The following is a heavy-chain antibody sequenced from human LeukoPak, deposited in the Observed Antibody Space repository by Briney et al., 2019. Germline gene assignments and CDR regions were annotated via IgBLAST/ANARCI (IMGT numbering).Heavy chain of an antibody. CDR1: GGSISSGGYY. CDR2: IYYTGST. J-gene: IGHJ4*02. CDR3: ARDLVDDYSNYGPSFFHY. D-gene: IGHD4-11*01. V-gene: IGHV4-30-4*08. Sequence: TSETLSLTCTVSGGSISSGGYYWSWIRQPPGKGLEWIGYIYYTGSTFYNPSLKSRLTISVDTSKNQFSLKLRSVTAADTAVYYCARDLVDDYSNYGPSFFHYWGQGTLVTVSS.